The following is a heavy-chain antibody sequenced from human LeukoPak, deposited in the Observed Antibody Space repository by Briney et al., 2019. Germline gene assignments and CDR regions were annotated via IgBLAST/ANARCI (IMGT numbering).Heavy chain of an antibody. Sequence: SGTLSLTCAVSGASISSSNWWSWVRQPPGKGLEWIGEIYHSGSTNYNPSLKSRVTLSVEKSKNQFSLNLSSVTAADTAVYFCARDYCRSTSCYSALGNWGQGTPVTVSS. D-gene: IGHD2-2*01. CDR2: IYHSGST. CDR3: ARDYCRSTSCYSALGN. CDR1: GASISSSNW. J-gene: IGHJ4*02. V-gene: IGHV4-4*02.